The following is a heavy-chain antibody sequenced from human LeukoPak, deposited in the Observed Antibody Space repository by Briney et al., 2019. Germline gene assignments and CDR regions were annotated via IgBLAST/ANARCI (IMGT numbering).Heavy chain of an antibody. V-gene: IGHV1-69*04. J-gene: IGHJ3*02. D-gene: IGHD3-22*01. CDR1: GDTFSSYA. CDR3: ARTYYYDTSGYAHPFDI. CDR2: IIPILGIA. Sequence: SVKVSCKASGDTFSSYAINWVRQAPGQGLAWMGRIIPILGIATYGQNFQGRFTVTADKSTSTAYMELSSLRSEDTAVYYCARTYYYDTSGYAHPFDIWGQGTMVTVSS.